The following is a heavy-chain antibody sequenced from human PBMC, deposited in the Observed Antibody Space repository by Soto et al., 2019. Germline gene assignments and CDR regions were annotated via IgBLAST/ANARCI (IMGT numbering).Heavy chain of an antibody. D-gene: IGHD6-19*01. V-gene: IGHV4-34*01. CDR3: ARAGGLKEWRVGGGWYFDY. CDR2: INHSGST. Sequence: SETLSLTCAVSGGSFSGYYWRWIRQPPGKGLEWIGEINHSGSTNYNPSLKSRVTISVDTYKNQFSLKLSSVTAADTAVYYCARAGGLKEWRVGGGWYFDYWGQGTLVTVSS. J-gene: IGHJ4*02. CDR1: GGSFSGYY.